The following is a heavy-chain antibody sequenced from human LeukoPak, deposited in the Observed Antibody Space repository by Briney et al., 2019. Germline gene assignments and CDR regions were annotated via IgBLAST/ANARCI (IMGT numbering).Heavy chain of an antibody. D-gene: IGHD5-24*01. CDR3: AKNGPLNSMATMSN. Sequence: PGRSLRLSCAAPGFTFSSYGMHWVRQAPGKGLEWVAVISYDGSNKYYADSVKGRFTISRDNSKNTLYLQMNSLRAEDTAVYYCAKNGPLNSMATMSNWGQGTLVTVSS. J-gene: IGHJ4*02. V-gene: IGHV3-30*18. CDR1: GFTFSSYG. CDR2: ISYDGSNK.